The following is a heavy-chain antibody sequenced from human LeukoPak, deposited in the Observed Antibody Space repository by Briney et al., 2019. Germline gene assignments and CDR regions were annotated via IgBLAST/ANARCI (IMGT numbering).Heavy chain of an antibody. Sequence: PGGSLRLSCAASGITFSSYTFSTYSLNWVRQAPGKGLEWVSYISSSTSAIYYADSVKGRFTISRDNAKNSLYLQMNSLRAEDTAVYYCAKGAEYQQNYYYYMDVWGKGTTVTVSS. CDR1: GITFSSYTFSTYS. CDR3: AKGAEYQQNYYYYMDV. V-gene: IGHV3-48*04. J-gene: IGHJ6*03. CDR2: ISSSTSAI. D-gene: IGHD2-2*01.